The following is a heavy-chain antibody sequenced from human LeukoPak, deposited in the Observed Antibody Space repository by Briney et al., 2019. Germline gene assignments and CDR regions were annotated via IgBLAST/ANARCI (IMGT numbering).Heavy chain of an antibody. D-gene: IGHD5-18*01. V-gene: IGHV3-30*04. CDR2: ISYDGSNK. Sequence: GGSLRLSCAASGFTFSSYAMHWVRQAPGKGLEGVAVISYDGSNKYYADSVKGRFTISRDNSKNTLYLQMNSLRAEDTAVYYCAREAAMVHFDYWGQGTLVTVSS. J-gene: IGHJ4*02. CDR3: AREAAMVHFDY. CDR1: GFTFSSYA.